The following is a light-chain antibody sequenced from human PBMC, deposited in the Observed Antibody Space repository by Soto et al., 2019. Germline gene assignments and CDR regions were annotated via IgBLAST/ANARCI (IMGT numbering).Light chain of an antibody. CDR2: DVT. Sequence: QSALTQPPSASGSPGQSVTISCTGTSSDLGTHGYVSWYQQHAGKAPKLMIYDVTKRPSGVPDRFSGSKSANTASLTVSGLQAEDEADYYCMCYAGGNNWVFGGGTQLTVL. V-gene: IGLV2-8*01. J-gene: IGLJ3*02. CDR1: SSDLGTHGY. CDR3: MCYAGGNNWV.